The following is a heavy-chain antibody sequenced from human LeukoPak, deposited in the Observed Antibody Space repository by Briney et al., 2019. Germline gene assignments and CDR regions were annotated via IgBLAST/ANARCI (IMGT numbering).Heavy chain of an antibody. Sequence: ASVKVSCKASGYTFTVYYMHWVRQAPGQGLEWMGRINPNSGGTNYAQKFQGRVTMTRDTSISTAYMELSRLRSDDTAVYYCARDRRSRYSYGFRHYYGMDVWGQGTTVTVSS. D-gene: IGHD5-18*01. CDR3: ARDRRSRYSYGFRHYYGMDV. V-gene: IGHV1-2*06. J-gene: IGHJ6*02. CDR2: INPNSGGT. CDR1: GYTFTVYY.